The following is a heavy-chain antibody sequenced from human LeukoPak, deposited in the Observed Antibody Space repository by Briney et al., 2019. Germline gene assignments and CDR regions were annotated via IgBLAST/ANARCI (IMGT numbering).Heavy chain of an antibody. CDR2: INTNTGNP. V-gene: IGHV7-4-1*02. D-gene: IGHD3-10*01. Sequence: ASVKVSCRASGYTFTSYAMNWVRQAPGQGLEWMGWINTNTGNPTYAQGFTGRFVFSLDTSVSTAYLQISSLKAEDTAVYYCAREEWSYYYGSGSPFGYWGQGTLVTVSS. J-gene: IGHJ4*02. CDR1: GYTFTSYA. CDR3: AREEWSYYYGSGSPFGY.